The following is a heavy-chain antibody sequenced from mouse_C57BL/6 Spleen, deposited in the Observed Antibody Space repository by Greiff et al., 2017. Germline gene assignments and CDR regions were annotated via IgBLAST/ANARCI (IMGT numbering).Heavy chain of an antibody. D-gene: IGHD2-12*01. Sequence: EVQLQQSGPELVKPGASVKLSCKASGYTFTDYYMNWVKQSPGKSLEWIGDINPNNGGTSYNQKFKGKATLTVDKSSSTAYLELRSLTSEDSAVYYCARGSTIVTTRFAYWGQGALVAVSA. CDR3: ARGSTIVTTRFAY. J-gene: IGHJ3*01. V-gene: IGHV1-26*01. CDR2: INPNNGGT. CDR1: GYTFTDYY.